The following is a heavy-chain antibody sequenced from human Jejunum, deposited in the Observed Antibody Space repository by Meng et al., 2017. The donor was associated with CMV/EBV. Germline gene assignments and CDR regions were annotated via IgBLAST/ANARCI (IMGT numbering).Heavy chain of an antibody. Sequence: YWMKWVRQERGKGMEWEENKKQYGREQEQMEYVEGRKKITRENAKNSVYLQMNRQRVEDTAVYYCARIMSFGVVPGVYGMDVWGQGTTVTVSS. CDR3: ARIMSFGVVPGVYGMDV. D-gene: IGHD3-3*01. CDR1: YW. CDR2: KKQYGREQ. J-gene: IGHJ6*02. V-gene: IGHV3-7*01.